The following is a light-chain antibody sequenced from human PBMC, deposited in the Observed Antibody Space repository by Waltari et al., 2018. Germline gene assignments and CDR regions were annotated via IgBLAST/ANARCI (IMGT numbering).Light chain of an antibody. J-gene: IGKJ4*01. CDR3: QHRSTWPLT. V-gene: IGKV3-11*01. CDR2: DAS. Sequence: ILLTLSPATLSLSPGGRATLSCRARQSVSSSLAWYQQTPRQDPRLLTDDASSMATGIPARFSCSGSGTDFTLTISNLEPKDFAVYDGQHRSTWPLTFGGGTKVEI. CDR1: QSVSSS.